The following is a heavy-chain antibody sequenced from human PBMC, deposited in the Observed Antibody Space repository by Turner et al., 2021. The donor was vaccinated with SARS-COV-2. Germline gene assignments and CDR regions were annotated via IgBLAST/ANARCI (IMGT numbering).Heavy chain of an antibody. V-gene: IGHV3-7*01. J-gene: IGHJ4*02. D-gene: IGHD4-17*01. CDR2: IRPDGSYQ. Sequence: EVQLVESGGALVQHGGSLRLSCAASGFTFSTYWMAWVRHAPGKGLEWVAHIRPDGSYQYYVGSVKGLFTISRDNVENSLFLQMNSLRAEDTAVYYCARHGDYCFAHWGQGTLVTVSS. CDR3: ARHGDYCFAH. CDR1: GFTFSTYW.